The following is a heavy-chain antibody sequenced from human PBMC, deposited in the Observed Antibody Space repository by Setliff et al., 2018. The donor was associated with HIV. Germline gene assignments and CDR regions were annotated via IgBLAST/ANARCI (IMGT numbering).Heavy chain of an antibody. CDR1: GGSISSNNYY. CDR2: INYSGST. CDR3: ARQFRYPNRAVAGVDY. D-gene: IGHD6-19*01. Sequence: PSETLSLTCTVSGGSISSNNYYWGWIRQPPGKGLEWIGSINYSGSTYQNPSLKSRVTISVDTSKNQYSLKLSSVTAADTAIYFCARQFRYPNRAVAGVDYWGQGTLVTVSS. V-gene: IGHV4-39*01. J-gene: IGHJ4*02.